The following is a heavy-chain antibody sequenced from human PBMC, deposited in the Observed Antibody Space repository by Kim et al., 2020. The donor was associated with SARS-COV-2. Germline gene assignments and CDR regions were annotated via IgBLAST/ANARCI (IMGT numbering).Heavy chain of an antibody. V-gene: IGHV3-33*06. J-gene: IGHJ4*02. Sequence: KGRFTISRDNSKNTLYLQMNSLRAEDTAVYYCAKEYGGDYYDSSGYGFDYWGQGTLVTVSS. D-gene: IGHD3-22*01. CDR3: AKEYGGDYYDSSGYGFDY.